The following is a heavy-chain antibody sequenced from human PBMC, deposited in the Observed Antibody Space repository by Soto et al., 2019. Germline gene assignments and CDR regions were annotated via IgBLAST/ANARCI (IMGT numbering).Heavy chain of an antibody. CDR3: ARKYSSSWYDWFDP. D-gene: IGHD6-13*01. CDR2: IYYSGST. CDR1: GGSIRSYY. J-gene: IGHJ5*02. V-gene: IGHV4-59*01. Sequence: PSETLSLTCTVPGGSIRSYYWSWIRQPPGKGLEWIGYIYYSGSTNYNPSLKSRVTISVDTSKNQFSLKLSSVTAAGTAVYYCARKYSSSWYDWFDPWGQGTLVTVSS.